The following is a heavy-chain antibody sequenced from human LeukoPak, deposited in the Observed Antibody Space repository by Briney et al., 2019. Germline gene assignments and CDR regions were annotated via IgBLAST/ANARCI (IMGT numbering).Heavy chain of an antibody. Sequence: GGSLRLSCAASGFTVSSNYMSWVRQAPGKGLEWVSVIYSGGSTYYADSVKGRFTISRDNSRNTLYLQMNSLRAEDTAVYYCARVYCSSTSCPLDYWGQGTLVTVSS. CDR3: ARVYCSSTSCPLDY. J-gene: IGHJ4*02. CDR2: IYSGGST. D-gene: IGHD2-2*01. V-gene: IGHV3-53*01. CDR1: GFTVSSNY.